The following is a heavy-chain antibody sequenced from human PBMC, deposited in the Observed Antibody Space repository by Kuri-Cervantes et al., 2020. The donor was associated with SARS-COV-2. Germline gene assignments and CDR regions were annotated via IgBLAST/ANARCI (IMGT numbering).Heavy chain of an antibody. CDR2: IIPLFGTT. CDR1: GGTFSSYA. V-gene: IGHV1-69*06. J-gene: IGHJ4*02. Sequence: SVKVSCKASGGTFSSYAVTWVRQVPGQGFEWRGRIIPLFGTTIYAQKFRDRVTFTADKSTNTDYMELSSLRSEDTAVYYCARPYCTTTTCYDGTFDSWGQGTLVTVSS. D-gene: IGHD2-2*01. CDR3: ARPYCTTTTCYDGTFDS.